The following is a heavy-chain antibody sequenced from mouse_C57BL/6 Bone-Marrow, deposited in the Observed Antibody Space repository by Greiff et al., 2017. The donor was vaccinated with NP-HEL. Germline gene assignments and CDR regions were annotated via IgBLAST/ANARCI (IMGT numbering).Heavy chain of an antibody. J-gene: IGHJ3*01. D-gene: IGHD2-4*01. CDR2: IWWDDDK. V-gene: IGHV8-8*01. CDR1: GFSLSTVGMG. Sequence: QVQLKESGPGILQPSQTLSLTCSFSGFSLSTVGMGVGWIRQPSGKGLEWLAHIWWDDDKYYNPALKSRLTISKDTSKNQVFLKIAKVDTADTATYYCARIPYDYAWFAYWGQGTLVTVSA. CDR3: ARIPYDYAWFAY.